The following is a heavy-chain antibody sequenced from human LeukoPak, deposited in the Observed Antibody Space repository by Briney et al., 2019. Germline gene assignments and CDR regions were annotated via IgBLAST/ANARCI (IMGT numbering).Heavy chain of an antibody. Sequence: KPGESLKISCKCSGYSFTSYWIGWVRQMPGKGLEWMGITYPGDSDTRYSPSFQGQVTISADKSISTAYLQWSSLKASDTAMYYCARHLGWGHDSSGYGNAFDIWGQGTMVTVSS. V-gene: IGHV5-51*01. J-gene: IGHJ3*02. CDR2: TYPGDSDT. D-gene: IGHD3-22*01. CDR3: ARHLGWGHDSSGYGNAFDI. CDR1: GYSFTSYW.